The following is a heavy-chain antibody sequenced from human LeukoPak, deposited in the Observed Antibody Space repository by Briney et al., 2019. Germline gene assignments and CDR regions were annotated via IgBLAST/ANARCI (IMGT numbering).Heavy chain of an antibody. CDR2: IYPGDSNT. CDR3: ARRGYYSYDAFDI. CDR1: GYSFTNYW. Sequence: GESLKISCKGSGYSFTNYWIGWVRQMPGKGLEWMGIIYPGDSNTKYSPSFQGQVTISADKSITTAYLQWSSLKAADTAMYYCARRGYYSYDAFDIWGQGTMVTVSS. V-gene: IGHV5-51*01. J-gene: IGHJ3*02. D-gene: IGHD3-22*01.